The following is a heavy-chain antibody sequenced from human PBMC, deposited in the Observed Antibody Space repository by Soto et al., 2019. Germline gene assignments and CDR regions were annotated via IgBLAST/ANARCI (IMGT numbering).Heavy chain of an antibody. CDR3: ARSASGYYYYYGMDV. CDR2: FYPDDSDS. D-gene: IGHD1-26*01. J-gene: IGHJ6*02. Sequence: GESLKISCQVSGYRFTDYWIGWVRQMPGKGLEWMGIFYPDDSDSRYNPSFQGHVTFSADKSISTAYLQWSSLKASDTAMYYCARSASGYYYYYGMDVWGQGTTVTVS. CDR1: GYRFTDYW. V-gene: IGHV5-51*01.